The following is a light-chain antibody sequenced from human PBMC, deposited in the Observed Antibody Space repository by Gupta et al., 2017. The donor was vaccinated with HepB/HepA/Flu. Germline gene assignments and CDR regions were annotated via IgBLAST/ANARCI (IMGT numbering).Light chain of an antibody. CDR3: AAWDDRLSGWL. CDR2: RNN. CDR1: SSNIGSNY. Sequence: QSVLTQPPSASETPGQRVTISCSGSSSNIGSNYVYWYQQLPGTAPKLLIYRNNQRPSGVPDRFSGSKSGTSASLAISGLRSDDEADYYCAAWDDRLSGWLFGGGTKLTVL. V-gene: IGLV1-47*01. J-gene: IGLJ3*02.